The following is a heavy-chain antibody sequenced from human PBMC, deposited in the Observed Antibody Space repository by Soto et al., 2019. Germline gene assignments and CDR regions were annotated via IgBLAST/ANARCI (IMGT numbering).Heavy chain of an antibody. D-gene: IGHD5-12*01. V-gene: IGHV3-23*01. Sequence: EVQLLESGGGLVQPGGSLRLSCAASGFTFTSYAMSWVRQAPGKGLEWVSAISGSGGSTYYADSVKGRFTISRANSKNSLYLQMNRLRAEDTDVYYCARHSGYGVLGDYWGQGTLVTVSS. CDR2: ISGSGGST. J-gene: IGHJ4*02. CDR3: ARHSGYGVLGDY. CDR1: GFTFTSYA.